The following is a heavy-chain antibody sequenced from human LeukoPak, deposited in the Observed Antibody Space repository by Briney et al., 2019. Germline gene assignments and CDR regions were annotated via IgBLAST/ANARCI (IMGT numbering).Heavy chain of an antibody. J-gene: IGHJ3*02. CDR3: ARALGLRLNDAFDI. CDR2: IKQDESEK. D-gene: IGHD3-16*01. Sequence: GGSLRLSCAASGFTFTNYWMSWVRQAPGKGLEWVANIKQDESEKYYVDSVRGRFTISRDNAKNSLYLQMNSLRAEDTALYYCARALGLRLNDAFDIWGQGTLVTVSS. CDR1: GFTFTNYW. V-gene: IGHV3-7*03.